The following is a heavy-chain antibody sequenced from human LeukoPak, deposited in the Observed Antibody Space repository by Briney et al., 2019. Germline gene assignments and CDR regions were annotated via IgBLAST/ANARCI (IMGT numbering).Heavy chain of an antibody. CDR2: IYTSGST. Sequence: SETLSLTCTVSGGSISSHYCSWIRQPAGKGLEWIGRIYTSGSTNYNPSLKSRVTMSVDTSKNQFSLKLSSVTAADTAVYYCARHGYYFGSGRYYFDYWGQGTLVTVSS. D-gene: IGHD3-10*01. CDR3: ARHGYYFGSGRYYFDY. CDR1: GGSISSHY. V-gene: IGHV4-4*07. J-gene: IGHJ4*02.